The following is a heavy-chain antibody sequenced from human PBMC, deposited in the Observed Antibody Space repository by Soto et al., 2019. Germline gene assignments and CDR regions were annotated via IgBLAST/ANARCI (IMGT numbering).Heavy chain of an antibody. Sequence: SETLSLTCTVSGGSISSSSYYWGWIRQPPGKGLEWIGSIYYSGSTYYNPSLKSRVTISVDTSKNQFSLKLISVTAADTAVYYCARHPDYGDFSRQNYYFDYWGQGTLVTVSS. D-gene: IGHD4-17*01. CDR1: GGSISSSSYY. V-gene: IGHV4-39*01. CDR3: ARHPDYGDFSRQNYYFDY. CDR2: IYYSGST. J-gene: IGHJ4*02.